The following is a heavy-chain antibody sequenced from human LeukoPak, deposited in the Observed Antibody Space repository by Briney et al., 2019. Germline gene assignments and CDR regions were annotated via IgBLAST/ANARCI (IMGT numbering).Heavy chain of an antibody. CDR3: ARGLKTGTTFDYYYYGMDV. Sequence: PSETLSLTCAVYGGSFSGYYWSWIRQPPGKGLEWIGEINHSGSTNYNPSLKSRVTISVDTSKNQFSLKLSSVTAADTAVYYCARGLKTGTTFDYYYYGMDVWGQGTTVTVSS. CDR1: GGSFSGYY. CDR2: INHSGST. V-gene: IGHV4-34*01. J-gene: IGHJ6*02. D-gene: IGHD1-1*01.